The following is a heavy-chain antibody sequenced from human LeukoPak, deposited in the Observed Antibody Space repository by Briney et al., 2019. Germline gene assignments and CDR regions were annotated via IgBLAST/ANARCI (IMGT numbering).Heavy chain of an antibody. D-gene: IGHD6-19*01. V-gene: IGHV4-59*01. Sequence: PSETLSLTCTVSGVSINTYYWSWIRQPPGKGLEWIGYIFYTGDTNYNPSLKSRATISVDTFKNHFSLKLKSVSAADTAMYYRARTSGQWLEYNWFDPWGQGTLVTVSS. J-gene: IGHJ5*02. CDR2: IFYTGDT. CDR1: GVSINTYY. CDR3: ARTSGQWLEYNWFDP.